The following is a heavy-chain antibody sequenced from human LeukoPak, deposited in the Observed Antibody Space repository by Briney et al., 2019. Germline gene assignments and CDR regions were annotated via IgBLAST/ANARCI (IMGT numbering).Heavy chain of an antibody. CDR1: GFTFSSYG. CDR2: IWYDGSNK. CDR3: ARDGVSPYYYDSSGYLRTAYYYYGMDV. V-gene: IGHV3-33*01. J-gene: IGHJ6*02. Sequence: GGSLRLSCAASGFTFSSYGMHWVRQAPGKGLEWVAVIWYDGSNKYYADSVKGRFTISRDNSKNTLYLQMNSLRAEDTAVYYCARDGVSPYYYDSSGYLRTAYYYYGMDVWGQGTTVTVSS. D-gene: IGHD3-22*01.